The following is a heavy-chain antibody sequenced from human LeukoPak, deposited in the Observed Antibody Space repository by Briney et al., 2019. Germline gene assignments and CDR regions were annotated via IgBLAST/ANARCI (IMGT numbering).Heavy chain of an antibody. V-gene: IGHV3-23*01. J-gene: IGHJ4*02. D-gene: IGHD2-2*01. CDR2: ISGSGGST. Sequence: PGGSLRLSCAASGXTFSSYAMSWVRQAPGKGLEWVSAISGSGGSTYYADSVKGRFTISRDNSKNTLFLQMNSLKPEDTAVYYCAREGEASKFCSSAGCIPDFWGQGTLVTVSS. CDR3: AREGEASKFCSSAGCIPDF. CDR1: GXTFSSYA.